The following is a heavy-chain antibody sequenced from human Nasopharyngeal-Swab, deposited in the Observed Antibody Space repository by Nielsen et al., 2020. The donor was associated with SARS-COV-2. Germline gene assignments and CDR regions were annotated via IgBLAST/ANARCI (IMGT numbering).Heavy chain of an antibody. CDR1: GGSISSGDYY. D-gene: IGHD2/OR15-2a*01. J-gene: IGHJ3*02. CDR2: IYSSANT. V-gene: IGHV4-30-4*01. CDR3: AREVASANKNAFDI. Sequence: LRLSCSVSGGSISSGDYYWSWIRQPPGKGLEWIGYIYSSANTYYNPSLKSRVNMSVDMSKNQFSLKPSSVTAADTAVYYCAREVASANKNAFDIWGQGTMVTVSS.